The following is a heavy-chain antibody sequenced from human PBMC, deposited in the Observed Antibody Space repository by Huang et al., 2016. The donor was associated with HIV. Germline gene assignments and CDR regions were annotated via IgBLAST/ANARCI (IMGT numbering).Heavy chain of an antibody. Sequence: VESGGRLVQPGGSIRLSCLGSTFSFGAYWMSWVRQTTGKGLEWVANIKQDESEKYDLESVKGRFNISRDNAKKILFLQMDNVRVEDTATYYCATKTGAMDIWGQGTAVTVS. CDR2: IKQDESEK. V-gene: IGHV3-7*01. CDR3: ATKTGAMDI. D-gene: IGHD1-7*01. J-gene: IGHJ6*02. CDR1: TFSFGAYW.